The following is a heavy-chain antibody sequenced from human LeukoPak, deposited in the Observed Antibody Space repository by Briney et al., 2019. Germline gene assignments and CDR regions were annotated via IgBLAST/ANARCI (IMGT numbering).Heavy chain of an antibody. CDR1: GFTFSSYS. CDR2: ISSSSSTM. V-gene: IGHV3-48*01. D-gene: IGHD3-22*01. Sequence: PGGSLRLSCAASGFTFSSYSMNWVRQAPGKGLEWVSYISSSSSTMYYADSVKGRFTISRDNAKNSLYLQMNSLRAEDTAVYYCARDDSSGYVDYWGQGTLVTVSS. CDR3: ARDDSSGYVDY. J-gene: IGHJ4*02.